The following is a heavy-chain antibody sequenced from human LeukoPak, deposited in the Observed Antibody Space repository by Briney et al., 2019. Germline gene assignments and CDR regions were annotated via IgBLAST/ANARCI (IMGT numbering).Heavy chain of an antibody. CDR1: GFTFSSYA. CDR3: AKDRYDRWDIVVVVAAKQDY. D-gene: IGHD2-15*01. CDR2: ISGSGGST. V-gene: IGHV3-23*01. J-gene: IGHJ4*02. Sequence: PGGSLRLSCAASGFTFSSYAMSWVRQAPGKGLEWVSAISGSGGSTYYADSVKGRFTISRDNSKNTLYLQMNSLRAEDTAVYYCAKDRYDRWDIVVVVAAKQDYWGQGTLVTVSS.